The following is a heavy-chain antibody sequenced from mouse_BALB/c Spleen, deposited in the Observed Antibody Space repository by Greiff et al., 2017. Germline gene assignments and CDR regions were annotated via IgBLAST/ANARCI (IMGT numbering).Heavy chain of an antibody. J-gene: IGHJ4*01. CDR2: IDPSDSFT. D-gene: IGHD2-1*01. V-gene: IGHV1-69*02. CDR1: GYTFTSYW. Sequence: QVQLQQPGAELVKPGASVKLSCKASGYTFTSYWMHWVKQRPGQGLEWIGEIDPSDSFTNYNQKFKGKATLTVDKSSSTAYMQLSSLTSEDSAVYYCARGYSTISSSYYAMDYWGQGTSVTVSA. CDR3: ARGYSTISSSYYAMDY.